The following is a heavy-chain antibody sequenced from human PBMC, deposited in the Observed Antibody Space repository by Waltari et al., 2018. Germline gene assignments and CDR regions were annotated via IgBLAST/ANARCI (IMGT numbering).Heavy chain of an antibody. V-gene: IGHV4-39*07. D-gene: IGHD4-4*01. CDR1: GFTFSSYS. CDR3: ARDRDDYSNPGAFDI. Sequence: VQLVESGGGLVKPGGSLRLSCAASGFTFSSYSMNWVRQAPGKGLEWIGSIYYSGSTYYNPSLKSRVTISVDTSKNQFSLKLSSVTAADTAVYYCARDRDDYSNPGAFDIWGQGTMVTVSS. CDR2: IYYSGST. J-gene: IGHJ3*02.